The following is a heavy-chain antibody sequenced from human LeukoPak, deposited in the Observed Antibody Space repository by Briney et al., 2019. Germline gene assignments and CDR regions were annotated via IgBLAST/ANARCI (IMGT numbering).Heavy chain of an antibody. V-gene: IGHV3-7*01. CDR3: AITPKVVTPSS. J-gene: IGHJ4*02. Sequence: PGGSLRLSCAASGFTFSSYWMNWVRQAPGKGLEWVANIKQGGSEKYYVDAVKGRFTISRDNAKSSLYLQMNSLRAEDTAVYYCAITPKVVTPSSWGQGTLVTVSS. CDR1: GFTFSSYW. D-gene: IGHD4-23*01. CDR2: IKQGGSEK.